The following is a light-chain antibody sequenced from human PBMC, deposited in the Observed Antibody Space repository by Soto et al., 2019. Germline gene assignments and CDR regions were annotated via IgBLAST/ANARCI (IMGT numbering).Light chain of an antibody. Sequence: DIQMTQSPSTLSASVGDRVTLTCRASQTISSWLAWYQQKPGKAPKLVIHDASSLESGVPSRFSGSGSGTEFTLTISSLQPDDVATYYCQQYNSYRWTFGQGTKVDIK. CDR3: QQYNSYRWT. CDR1: QTISSW. CDR2: DAS. V-gene: IGKV1-5*01. J-gene: IGKJ1*01.